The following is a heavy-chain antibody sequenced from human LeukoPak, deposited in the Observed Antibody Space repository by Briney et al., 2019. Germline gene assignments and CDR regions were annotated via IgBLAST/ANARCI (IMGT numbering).Heavy chain of an antibody. CDR2: INGSGGST. CDR1: GFTFGSYA. V-gene: IGHV3-23*01. D-gene: IGHD3-22*01. CDR3: AKDKYDTSGYYYALDY. Sequence: GGSLRLSCAASGFTFGSYAMSWVRQAPGKGLEWVSDINGSGGSTYYTDSVKGRFTISRDNSKNTLYLQMNSLRAEDTALYYCAKDKYDTSGYYYALDYWGQGTLVTVSS. J-gene: IGHJ4*02.